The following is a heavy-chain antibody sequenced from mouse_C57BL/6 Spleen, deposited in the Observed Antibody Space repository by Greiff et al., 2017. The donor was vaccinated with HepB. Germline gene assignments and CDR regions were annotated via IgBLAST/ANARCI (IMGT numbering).Heavy chain of an antibody. CDR2: IYPGDGDT. Sequence: QVQLQQSGPELVKPGASVKISCKASGYAFSSSWMNWVKQRPGKGLEWIGRIYPGDGDTNYNGKFKGKATLTADKSSSTAYMQLSSLTSEDSAVYFCARGGYDGSSYDYYAMDYWGQGTSVTVSS. V-gene: IGHV1-82*01. J-gene: IGHJ4*01. CDR3: ARGGYDGSSYDYYAMDY. D-gene: IGHD1-1*01. CDR1: GYAFSSSW.